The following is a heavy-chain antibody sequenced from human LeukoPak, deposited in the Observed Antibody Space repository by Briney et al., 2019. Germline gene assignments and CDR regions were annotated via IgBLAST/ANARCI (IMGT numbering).Heavy chain of an antibody. Sequence: SETLSLTCAVSGYSISSGYYWDWIRQPPGKGLGWIGTIYHNGGTFYNSSLKSRVTVSVDTPKNQFSLKVNSVTAADTAVYYCARHSGSTGLDYWGQGTLVTVSS. CDR2: IYHNGGT. CDR1: GYSISSGYY. J-gene: IGHJ4*02. CDR3: ARHSGSTGLDY. V-gene: IGHV4-38-2*01. D-gene: IGHD1-26*01.